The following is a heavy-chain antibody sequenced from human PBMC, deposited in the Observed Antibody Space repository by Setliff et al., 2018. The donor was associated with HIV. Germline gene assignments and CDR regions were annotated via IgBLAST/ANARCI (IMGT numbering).Heavy chain of an antibody. V-gene: IGHV4-39*07. J-gene: IGHJ6*02. CDR3: ARDLYSSGWYGLYYYGVDV. D-gene: IGHD6-19*01. Sequence: LSLTCTVSGGSISSSSYYWGWIRQPPGKGLEWIGSIYYSGSTYYNPSLKSRVTISVDTSKNQFSLKLSSVTAADTAVYYCARDLYSSGWYGLYYYGVDVWGQGTTVTVSS. CDR2: IYYSGST. CDR1: GGSISSSSYY.